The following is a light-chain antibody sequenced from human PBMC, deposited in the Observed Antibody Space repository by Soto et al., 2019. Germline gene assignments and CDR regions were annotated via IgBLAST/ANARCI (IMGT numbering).Light chain of an antibody. CDR1: NIGSKS. CDR3: QVWDSSSDHLYVV. J-gene: IGLJ2*01. V-gene: IGLV3-21*04. Sequence: SYELTQPPSVSVAPGKTARITCGGSNIGSKSVHWYQQKPGQAPVLVIYYDSDRPSGIPERFSGSNSGNTATLTISRVEAGDEADYYCQVWDSSSDHLYVVFGGGTKVTVL. CDR2: YDS.